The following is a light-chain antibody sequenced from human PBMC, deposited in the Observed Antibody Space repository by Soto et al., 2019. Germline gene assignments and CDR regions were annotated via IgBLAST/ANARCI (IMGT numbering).Light chain of an antibody. V-gene: IGLV2-23*01. Sequence: QSALAQPASVSGSPGQSITISCTGTSSDVGAYDSVSWYQQHPHKAPQLIIYKGTQRPSGVSNRFSGSTSGNAASLAISGLQADDEADYFCCSSAPESTYVCGTVTKVTVL. J-gene: IGLJ1*01. CDR1: SSDVGAYDS. CDR2: KGT. CDR3: CSSAPESTYV.